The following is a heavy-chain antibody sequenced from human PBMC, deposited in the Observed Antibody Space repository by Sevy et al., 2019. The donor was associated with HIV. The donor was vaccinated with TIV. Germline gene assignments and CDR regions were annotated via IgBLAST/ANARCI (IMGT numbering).Heavy chain of an antibody. CDR1: GFTFSSYG. J-gene: IGHJ6*02. CDR3: AKAAHIVVVIAEYGMDV. CDR2: ISYDGSNK. D-gene: IGHD2-21*01. Sequence: GGSLRLSCAASGFTFSSYGMHWVRQAPGKGLEWVAVISYDGSNKYYADSVKGRFTISRDNSKNTLYLQMNGLRAEDTAVYYCAKAAHIVVVIAEYGMDVWGQGTTVTVSS. V-gene: IGHV3-30*18.